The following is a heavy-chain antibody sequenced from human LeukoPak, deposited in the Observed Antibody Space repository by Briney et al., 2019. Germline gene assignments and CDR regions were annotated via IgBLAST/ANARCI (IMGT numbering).Heavy chain of an antibody. CDR1: GGSISSHY. CDR2: IYYSGST. D-gene: IGHD4-23*01. J-gene: IGHJ4*02. CDR3: ARGGGTSLDY. Sequence: SETLSLTCTVSGGSISSHYWSWIRQPPGKGLEWIGYIYYSGSTNYNPSLKSRVTISVDTSKNPFSLKLSSVTAADTAVYYCARGGGTSLDYWGQGTLVTVSS. V-gene: IGHV4-59*11.